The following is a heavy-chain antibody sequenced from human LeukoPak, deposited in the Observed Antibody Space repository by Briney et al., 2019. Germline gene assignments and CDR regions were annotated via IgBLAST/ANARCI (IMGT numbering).Heavy chain of an antibody. Sequence: GASVKVSCKASGGTFSSYAISWVRQAPGQGLEWMGGIIPIFGTANYAQKFQGRVTITTDESTSTAYMELSSLRSEDTAVYYCARDLGRRYYDSSGYYAFDYWAREPWSPSPQ. CDR2: IIPIFGTA. D-gene: IGHD3-22*01. CDR1: GGTFSSYA. CDR3: ARDLGRRYYDSSGYYAFDY. J-gene: IGHJ4*02. V-gene: IGHV1-69*05.